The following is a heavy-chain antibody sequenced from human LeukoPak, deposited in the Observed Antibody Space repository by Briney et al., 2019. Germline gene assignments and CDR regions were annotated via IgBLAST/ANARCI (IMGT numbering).Heavy chain of an antibody. V-gene: IGHV1-2*02. CDR1: GYTFTGYY. D-gene: IGHD6-19*01. J-gene: IGHJ4*02. CDR3: ARYSSGWYFFPDY. Sequence: ASVKVSCKASGYTFTGYYMHWVRQAPGQGLEWMGWINPNSGGTNYAQKFQGRVTMTRDTSISTAYMELSRLRSDDTAVYYCARYSSGWYFFPDYWGQGTLVTVSS. CDR2: INPNSGGT.